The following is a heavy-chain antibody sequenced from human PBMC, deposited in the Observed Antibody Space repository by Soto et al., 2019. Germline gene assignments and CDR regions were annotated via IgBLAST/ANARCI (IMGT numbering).Heavy chain of an antibody. Sequence: EVQLLESGGGLVQPGGSLRLSCVVSGFTFRDYAMTWARQAPGKGLEWVSGISGGGGTTYYADSVKGRCTVSTDNYKNKVYLQINSLRGEDTAVYYCASVLTNWPNFDYWGQGTLVTVSA. CDR2: ISGGGGTT. CDR3: ASVLTNWPNFDY. J-gene: IGHJ4*02. D-gene: IGHD1-1*01. V-gene: IGHV3-23*01. CDR1: GFTFRDYA.